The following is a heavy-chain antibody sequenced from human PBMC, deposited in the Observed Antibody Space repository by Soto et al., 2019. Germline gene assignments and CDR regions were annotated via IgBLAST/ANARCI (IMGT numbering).Heavy chain of an antibody. CDR1: GYTFTNYA. D-gene: IGHD1-1*01. CDR2: INAGNGNT. V-gene: IGHV1-3*01. Sequence: ASVKVSCKASGYTFTNYAMHWVRQAPGQRLEWMGWINAGNGNTEYSQKFQGRVTITRDTSASTAYMELSSLRSEDTAVYYCARGPGTGMDVWGQGTTVTVSS. J-gene: IGHJ6*02. CDR3: ARGPGTGMDV.